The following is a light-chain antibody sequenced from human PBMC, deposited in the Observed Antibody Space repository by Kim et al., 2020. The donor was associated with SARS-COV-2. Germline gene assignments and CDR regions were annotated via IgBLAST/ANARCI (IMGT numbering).Light chain of an antibody. CDR2: YDS. CDR3: QVWDSSSDHRV. CDR1: NIGSKS. Sequence: APGTAASMNCGGNNIGSKSVHWYQQKPGQAPVLVIYYDSDRPSGIPERFSGSNSGNTATLTISRVEAGDEADYYCQVWDSSSDHRVFGGGTKLTVL. V-gene: IGLV3-21*04. J-gene: IGLJ3*02.